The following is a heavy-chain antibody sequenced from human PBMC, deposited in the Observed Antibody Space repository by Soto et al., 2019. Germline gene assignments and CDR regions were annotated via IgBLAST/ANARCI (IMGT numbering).Heavy chain of an antibody. J-gene: IGHJ6*02. CDR2: INHSGST. CDR3: ARHGDYSLLYYYYYGMDV. Sequence: SETLSLTCAVYGGSFSGYYWSWIRQPPGKGLEWIGEINHSGSTNYNPSLKSRVTISVDTSKNHFSLKLSSVTAADTAVYYCARHGDYSLLYYYYYGMDVWGQGTTVTVSS. D-gene: IGHD4-17*01. CDR1: GGSFSGYY. V-gene: IGHV4-34*01.